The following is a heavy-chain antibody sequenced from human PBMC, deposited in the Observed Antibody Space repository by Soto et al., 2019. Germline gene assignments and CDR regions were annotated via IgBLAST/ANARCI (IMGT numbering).Heavy chain of an antibody. Sequence: GGSLRLACAASGFTFSSYGMHWIRQAPGKGLEWVAVIWYDGSNKYYADSVKGRFTISRDNSKNTLYLQMNSLRAEDTAVYYCARYASYYYYMDVWGKGTTVTVSS. V-gene: IGHV3-33*01. CDR2: IWYDGSNK. J-gene: IGHJ6*03. CDR1: GFTFSSYG. CDR3: ARYASYYYYMDV.